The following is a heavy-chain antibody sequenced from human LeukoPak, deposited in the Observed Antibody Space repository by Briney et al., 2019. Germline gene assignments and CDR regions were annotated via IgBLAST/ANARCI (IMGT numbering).Heavy chain of an antibody. CDR3: ARGYSSTSWFDP. D-gene: IGHD6-6*01. Sequence: SETLPLTCTVSGGSISYYYWSWIRQPPGKGLEWIGYFYYSGSTNYNPSLKSRVTISVDTSKNQFSLNLSSVTAADTAVYYCARGYSSTSWFDPWGQGTLVTVSS. V-gene: IGHV4-59*01. CDR1: GGSISYYY. J-gene: IGHJ5*02. CDR2: FYYSGST.